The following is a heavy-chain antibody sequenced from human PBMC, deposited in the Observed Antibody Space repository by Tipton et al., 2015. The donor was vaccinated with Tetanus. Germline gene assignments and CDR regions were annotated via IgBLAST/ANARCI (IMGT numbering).Heavy chain of an antibody. CDR1: GYTFTTYG. J-gene: IGHJ4*02. CDR2: VSTYNGNT. Sequence: QSGAEVKKPGASVKVSCKASGYTFTTYGITWVRQAPGRGLEWMGWVSTYNGNTEYAQNFEGRVTMTTDTSTRTGYMELRSLTSDDTAVYYCVRDRAAAGGSDYWGQGTLVTV. V-gene: IGHV1-18*01. D-gene: IGHD6-25*01. CDR3: VRDRAAAGGSDY.